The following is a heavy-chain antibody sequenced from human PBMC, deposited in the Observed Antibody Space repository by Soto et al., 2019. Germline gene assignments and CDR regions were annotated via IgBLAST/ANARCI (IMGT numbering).Heavy chain of an antibody. CDR3: ARAGGSGSYYYRGFDP. Sequence: SSETLSLTCTVSGGSISSYYWSWIRQPPGKGLEWIGYIYYSGSTNYNPSLKSRVTISVDTSKNQFSLKLSSVTAADTAVYYCARAGGSGSYYYRGFDPWGQGTLVTVSS. CDR2: IYYSGST. V-gene: IGHV4-59*01. CDR1: GGSISSYY. J-gene: IGHJ5*02. D-gene: IGHD3-10*01.